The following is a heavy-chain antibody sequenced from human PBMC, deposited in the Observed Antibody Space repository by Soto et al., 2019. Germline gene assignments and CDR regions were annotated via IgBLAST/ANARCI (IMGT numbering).Heavy chain of an antibody. CDR3: ARDRGYDILTGYQSYYYYGMDV. J-gene: IGHJ6*02. CDR2: INSDGSST. Sequence: PGGSLRLSCAASGFTFSSYWMHWVRQAPGKGLVWVSRINSDGSSTSYADSVKGRFTISRDNAKNTLYLQMNSLRAEDTAVYYCARDRGYDILTGYQSYYYYGMDVWGQGTKVTVSS. CDR1: GFTFSSYW. D-gene: IGHD3-9*01. V-gene: IGHV3-74*01.